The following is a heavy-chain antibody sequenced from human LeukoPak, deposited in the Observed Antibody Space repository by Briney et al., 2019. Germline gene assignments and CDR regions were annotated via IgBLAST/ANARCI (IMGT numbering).Heavy chain of an antibody. J-gene: IGHJ1*01. Sequence: PGGSLRLSCAASGFTFSSYSMNWVRQAPGKGLEWVSSISSSSSYIYYADSVKGRFTISGDNAKNSLYLQMNSLRAEDTAVYYCASSYCSGGSCYSIYFQHWGQGTLVTVSS. CDR3: ASSYCSGGSCYSIYFQH. D-gene: IGHD2-15*01. CDR1: GFTFSSYS. V-gene: IGHV3-21*01. CDR2: ISSSSSYI.